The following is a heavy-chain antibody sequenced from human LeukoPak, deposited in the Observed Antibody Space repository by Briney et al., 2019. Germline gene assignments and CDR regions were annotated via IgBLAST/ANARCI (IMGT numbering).Heavy chain of an antibody. V-gene: IGHV4-34*01. D-gene: IGHD6-13*01. Sequence: PSETLSLTCAVYGGSFSGYYWSWIRQPPGKGLEWIGEINHSGSTNYNPSLKSRVTISVDTSKNQFSLKLSSVTAADTAVYYCARGQYSSNIDYWGQGTLVTVSS. CDR3: ARGQYSSNIDY. J-gene: IGHJ4*02. CDR1: GGSFSGYY. CDR2: INHSGST.